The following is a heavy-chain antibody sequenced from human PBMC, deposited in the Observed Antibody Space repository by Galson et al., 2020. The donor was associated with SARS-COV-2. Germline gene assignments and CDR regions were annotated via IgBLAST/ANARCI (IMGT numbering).Heavy chain of an antibody. D-gene: IGHD3-22*01. V-gene: IGHV5-10-1*01. J-gene: IGHJ4*02. CDR1: GYSFPNYW. Sequence: SCKGSGYSFPNYWISWVRQMPGKGLEWMGGIHPRDSYTNYSPSFQGHVTISADKSISTAYLQWSSLKASDTAIYYCARHYSENYYESSGYYDYFDYWGQGTLVTVSS. CDR2: IHPRDSYT. CDR3: ARHYSENYYESSGYYDYFDY.